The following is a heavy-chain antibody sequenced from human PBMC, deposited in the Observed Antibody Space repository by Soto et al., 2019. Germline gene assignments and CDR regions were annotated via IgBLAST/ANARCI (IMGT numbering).Heavy chain of an antibody. J-gene: IGHJ4*02. CDR3: AKGSIEYSASVDN. CDR1: GFSFSSYA. D-gene: IGHD5-12*01. CDR2: ISARGGCS. Sequence: DVQLLESGGGLVQPGGSLRLSCAASGFSFSSYAMVWVRQAPGKGLEWVAVISARGGCSYFADSVKGRFTLSRDNSKKVLSLEMNSLRAEDTAIYFCAKGSIEYSASVDNWGQGTLVVVSS. V-gene: IGHV3-23*01.